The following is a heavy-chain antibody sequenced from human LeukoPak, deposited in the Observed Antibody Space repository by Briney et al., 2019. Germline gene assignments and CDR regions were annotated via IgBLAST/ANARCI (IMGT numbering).Heavy chain of an antibody. Sequence: GGSLRLSCAASGFAFSDYYMHLIHQTPGKGLEWVSHISGSGRVIYYADSVMGRFSISRDNARNSVYLQMDNVRAEDTAVYFCARASLVGAKRATAEYLDHWGQGTLVLVSS. D-gene: IGHD1-26*01. V-gene: IGHV3-11*01. CDR1: GFAFSDYY. CDR2: ISGSGRVI. J-gene: IGHJ1*01. CDR3: ARASLVGAKRATAEYLDH.